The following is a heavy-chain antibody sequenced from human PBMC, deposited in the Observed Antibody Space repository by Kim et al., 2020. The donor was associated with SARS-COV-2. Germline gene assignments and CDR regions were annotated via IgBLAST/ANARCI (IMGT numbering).Heavy chain of an antibody. V-gene: IGHV3-7*01. CDR2: IKQDGSEK. Sequence: GGSLRLSCAASGFTFSSYWMSWVRQAPGKGQEWVANIKQDGSEKYYVDSVKGRFTISRDNAKNSLYLQMNSLRAEDTAVYYCARVRFGELSPMDVWGKGTTVTVSS. J-gene: IGHJ6*04. CDR1: GFTFSSYW. CDR3: ARVRFGELSPMDV. D-gene: IGHD3-10*01.